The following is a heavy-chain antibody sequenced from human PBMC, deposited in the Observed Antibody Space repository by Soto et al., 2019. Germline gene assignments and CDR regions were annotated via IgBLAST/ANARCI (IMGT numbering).Heavy chain of an antibody. V-gene: IGHV3-15*01. Sequence: EVQLVESGGGLVEPGGSLRLSCAASGFTFTNAWMSWVRQAPGKGLEWVGRIKSTSAGGTTDFNTPVKGRFSISRDDSKSTWYLQMNSLKADDTVVYYCTTYGPSDFVSWGLGSLVTVSS. J-gene: IGHJ4*02. CDR3: TTYGPSDFVS. CDR2: IKSTSAGGTT. D-gene: IGHD4-17*01. CDR1: GFTFTNAW.